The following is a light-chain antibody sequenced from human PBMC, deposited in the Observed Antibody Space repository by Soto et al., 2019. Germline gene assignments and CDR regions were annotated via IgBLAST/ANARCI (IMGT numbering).Light chain of an antibody. CDR2: GAS. Sequence: EIVLTQSPGTLSLSPGERATLSCRASQSVSSSYLAWYQQKPGQAPRLLIYGASSRATGIPDRFSGSGSGTDFTLTISRLQPQAFAVYYCQQYGSPPLLTFGGGTKVETK. CDR3: QQYGSPPLLT. J-gene: IGKJ4*01. V-gene: IGKV3-20*01. CDR1: QSVSSSY.